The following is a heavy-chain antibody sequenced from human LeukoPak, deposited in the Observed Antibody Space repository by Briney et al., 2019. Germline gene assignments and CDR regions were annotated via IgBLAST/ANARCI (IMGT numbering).Heavy chain of an antibody. D-gene: IGHD3-22*01. Sequence: GGSPRLSCAASGFTFSSYALTWVRQAPGKGLEWVSTISGGGDNTYYADSVKGRFTISRDNSKHTLYLQMTSLRAEDTAVYYCAKGDYYDSSGPSFDYWGQGTLVTVSS. J-gene: IGHJ4*02. CDR2: ISGGGDNT. CDR3: AKGDYYDSSGPSFDY. V-gene: IGHV3-23*01. CDR1: GFTFSSYA.